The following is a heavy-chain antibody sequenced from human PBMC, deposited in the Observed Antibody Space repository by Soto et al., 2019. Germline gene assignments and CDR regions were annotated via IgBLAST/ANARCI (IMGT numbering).Heavy chain of an antibody. CDR1: GYSFRSYD. V-gene: IGHV1-8*02. CDR3: ARDGAPIAARPLWFDP. Sequence: GASVKVSCKGSGYSFRSYDITWVRQAPGQGLEWMGWVHPETGSTGYAQRFQGRVSMTSDTSRNTTYMELSDLRSDDTAVYYCARDGAPIAARPLWFDPWGQGTLVTVSS. D-gene: IGHD6-6*01. CDR2: VHPETGST. J-gene: IGHJ5*02.